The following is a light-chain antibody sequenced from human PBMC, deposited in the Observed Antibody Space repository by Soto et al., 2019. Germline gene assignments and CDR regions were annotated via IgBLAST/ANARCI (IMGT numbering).Light chain of an antibody. CDR2: GAS. J-gene: IGKJ1*01. Sequence: EIVLTQSPGTLSLSPGERATLSCRASQSVSTNFLAWYQKISGQAPRLLIYGASSRATGIQDMFRGSESGTDFTLTISGLEPEDFALYCCEEYGSSPWTFGQRTEVEIK. V-gene: IGKV3-20*01. CDR3: EEYGSSPWT. CDR1: QSVSTNF.